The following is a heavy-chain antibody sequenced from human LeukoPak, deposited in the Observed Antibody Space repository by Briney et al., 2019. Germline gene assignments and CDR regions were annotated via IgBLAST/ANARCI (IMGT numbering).Heavy chain of an antibody. CDR1: GDSISTYY. V-gene: IGHV4-59*01. Sequence: PSETLSLTCSFSGDSISTYYWSWIRQSPGKGLEWIGHIYSSGNTGYNSSLKSRVTISVDTSKSQFSLRLSSVTATDTAVYYCARLRWQLVGPYFDYWGQGILVTVSS. CDR3: ARLRWQLVGPYFDY. J-gene: IGHJ4*02. CDR2: IYSSGNT. D-gene: IGHD1-26*01.